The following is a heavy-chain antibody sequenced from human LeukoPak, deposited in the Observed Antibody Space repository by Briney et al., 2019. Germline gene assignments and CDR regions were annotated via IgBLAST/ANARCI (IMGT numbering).Heavy chain of an antibody. CDR3: ARDEPSSGSYPSWFDP. CDR2: IFHSGST. Sequence: PSETLSLTCAVSGDSLNTNTWWSWVRQPPGKGLEWTGEIFHSGSTNYHPSLESRLTISMDKSKNSLSLRLTSVTAADTAVYYCARDEPSSGSYPSWFDPWGQGTLVTVSS. V-gene: IGHV4-4*02. CDR1: GDSLNTNTW. J-gene: IGHJ5*02. D-gene: IGHD3-10*01.